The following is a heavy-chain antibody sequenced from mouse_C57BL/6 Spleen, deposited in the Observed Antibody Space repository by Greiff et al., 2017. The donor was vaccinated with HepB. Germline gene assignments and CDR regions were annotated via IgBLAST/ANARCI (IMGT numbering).Heavy chain of an antibody. D-gene: IGHD2-4*01. Sequence: QVQLQQPGTELVKPGASVKLSCKASGYTFTSYWMHWVKQRPGQGLEWIGNINPSNGGTNYNEKFKGKATLTVDKSSSKAYMQLSSLTSEDSAVYYCARSKSGDYDTFAYWAQGTLVTVSA. J-gene: IGHJ3*01. CDR2: INPSNGGT. CDR3: ARSKSGDYDTFAY. V-gene: IGHV1-53*01. CDR1: GYTFTSYW.